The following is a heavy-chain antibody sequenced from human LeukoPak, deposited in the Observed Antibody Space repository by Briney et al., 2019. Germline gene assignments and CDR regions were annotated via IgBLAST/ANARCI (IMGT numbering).Heavy chain of an antibody. Sequence: GGSLRLSCAAPGFIFDNYAIHWVRQAPGKGLEWVSLSGDGGSTFYADSVRGRFTISRDNTRMSLSLQMSSLRSEDTALYYCARESETSGWYDYWGQGTLVTVSS. CDR3: ARESETSGWYDY. V-gene: IGHV3-43*02. D-gene: IGHD6-19*01. J-gene: IGHJ4*02. CDR1: GFIFDNYA. CDR2: SGDGGST.